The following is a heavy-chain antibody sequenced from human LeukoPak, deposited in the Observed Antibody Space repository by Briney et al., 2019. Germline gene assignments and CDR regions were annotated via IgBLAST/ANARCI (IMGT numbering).Heavy chain of an antibody. V-gene: IGHV3-23*01. J-gene: IGHJ4*02. D-gene: IGHD5-24*01. Sequence: GGSLRLSCAASGFTFSSYGMHWVRQAPGKGLEWVSAISGSGGSTYYADSVKGRFTISRDNSKNTLYLQMNSLRAEDTAVYYCVKTGEMATINLDYWGQGTPVTVSS. CDR1: GFTFSSYG. CDR3: VKTGEMATINLDY. CDR2: ISGSGGST.